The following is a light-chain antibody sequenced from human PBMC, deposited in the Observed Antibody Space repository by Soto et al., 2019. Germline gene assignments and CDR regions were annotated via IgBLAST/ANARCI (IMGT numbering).Light chain of an antibody. CDR1: SSNIGAGYD. J-gene: IGLJ1*01. Sequence: QAVVTQPPSVSGAPGQRVTISCTGSSSNIGAGYDVHWYQQPPGKAPKLLIYGNTDRPSGVPDRFSGSKSGTSASLAITGLQTEDEADYYCQSYDASLRDVFGTGTKLTVL. CDR2: GNT. CDR3: QSYDASLRDV. V-gene: IGLV1-40*01.